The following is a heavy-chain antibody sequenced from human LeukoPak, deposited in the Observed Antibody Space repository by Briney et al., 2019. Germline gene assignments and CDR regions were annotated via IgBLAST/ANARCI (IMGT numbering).Heavy chain of an antibody. D-gene: IGHD3-10*01. CDR3: VKDRTGTYTLDY. V-gene: IGHV3-30-3*01. CDR1: GFTFSNYA. CDR2: ISDDGSRQ. Sequence: PGGSLRLSCAATGFTFSNYAIHWGRQAPGKWLEWVTFISDDGSRQHYADSVKGRFTISRDNSKNTRNLQMNSLRAEDTAVYYCVKDRTGTYTLDYWGQGTLVTVSS. J-gene: IGHJ4*02.